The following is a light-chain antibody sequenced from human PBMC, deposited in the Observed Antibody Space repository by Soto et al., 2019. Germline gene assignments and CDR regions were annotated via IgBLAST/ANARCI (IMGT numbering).Light chain of an antibody. CDR1: QSISSW. V-gene: IGKV1-5*03. CDR2: KAS. Sequence: DIQMTQSPSTLSASVGDRVTITCRASQSISSWLAWYQQKPGKAPKLLIYKASSVESGVPSRFSGSGSGTEFTLTISSLQPDDFATYYCQQYNSYPLTCGGGTKVDIK. J-gene: IGKJ4*01. CDR3: QQYNSYPLT.